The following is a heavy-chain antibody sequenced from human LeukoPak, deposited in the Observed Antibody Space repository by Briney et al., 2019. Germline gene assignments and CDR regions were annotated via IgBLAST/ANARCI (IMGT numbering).Heavy chain of an antibody. CDR1: GGSFSVYY. D-gene: IGHD6-13*01. J-gene: IGHJ3*02. V-gene: IGHV4-34*12. CDR2: IVHSGNT. CDR3: ARFGSSTWYKGAFDI. Sequence: KPSETLSLICAVYGGSFSVYYWSWIRQPPGKGLEWIGEIVHSGNTKYNPSLKSRVTISVDTSKNQFSLNLTSVTAADTAVYYCARFGSSTWYKGAFDIWGQGTMVTVAS.